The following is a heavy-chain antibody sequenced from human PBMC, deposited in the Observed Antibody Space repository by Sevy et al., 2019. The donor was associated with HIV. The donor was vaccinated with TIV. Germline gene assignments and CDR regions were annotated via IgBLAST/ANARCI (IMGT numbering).Heavy chain of an antibody. CDR2: LSFGCGQI. V-gene: IGHV3-23*01. Sequence: GGSLRLSCAASGFAFKDHSMSWIRQAPGKGLEWVATLSFGCGQINYADSVKGRFTISRDNSKNSFYLQMDNLRVEDTALYYCAREGCSRPHDYWGQGTRVTVSS. CDR1: GFAFKDHS. J-gene: IGHJ4*02. D-gene: IGHD2-2*01. CDR3: AREGCSRPHDY.